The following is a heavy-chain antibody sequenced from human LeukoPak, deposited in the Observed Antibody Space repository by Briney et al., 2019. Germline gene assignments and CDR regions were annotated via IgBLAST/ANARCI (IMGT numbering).Heavy chain of an antibody. CDR3: ARDGLRRPPTPYCGGDCPLDY. V-gene: IGHV3-20*04. J-gene: IGHJ4*02. D-gene: IGHD2-21*02. Sequence: PGGSLRLSCAASGFTFDDYAMSWVRQTPGKGLEWVSGTNWDGGRTGYADSVKGRFTISGDNAKNSLYLQMNSLRVEDTAMYYCARDGLRRPPTPYCGGDCPLDYWGQGTLVSVSS. CDR1: GFTFDDYA. CDR2: TNWDGGRT.